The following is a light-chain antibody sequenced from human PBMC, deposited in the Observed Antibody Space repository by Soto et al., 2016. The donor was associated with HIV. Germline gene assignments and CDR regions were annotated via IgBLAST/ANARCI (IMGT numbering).Light chain of an antibody. CDR2: KAS. Sequence: DIQMTQSPSTLSASVGDRVTITCRASQSISSWVAWYQQKPGKAPNLLIYKASNLESGVPSRFSGGGSGTEFTLTISSLQPDDFATYYCQQYYSTPTFGQGTKLEIK. V-gene: IGKV1-5*03. CDR1: QSISSW. J-gene: IGKJ2*01. CDR3: QQYYSTPT.